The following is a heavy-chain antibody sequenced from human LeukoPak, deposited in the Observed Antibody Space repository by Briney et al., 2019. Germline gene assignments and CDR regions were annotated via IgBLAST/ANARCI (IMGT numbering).Heavy chain of an antibody. CDR3: ARGPRGGNWNEALDY. CDR1: GYSFTTYW. J-gene: IGHJ4*02. V-gene: IGHV5-51*01. Sequence: GESLKISCKASGYSFTTYWIGWVRQMLGKGLEWMGMFYPGDSDSRYSPSFQGQVTISADNSITTAYLQWSSLKASDTAMYYCARGPRGGNWNEALDYWGQGTLVTVSS. D-gene: IGHD1-1*01. CDR2: FYPGDSDS.